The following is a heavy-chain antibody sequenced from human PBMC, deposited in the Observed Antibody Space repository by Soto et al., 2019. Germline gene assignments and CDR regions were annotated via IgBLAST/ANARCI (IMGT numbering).Heavy chain of an antibody. Sequence: GESLRLSCAASGFTFDDYTMHWVRQAPGKGLEWVSLISWGDGSTYYAESVKDRFTIYRDNSKNNLYLQMNSLRTEDNTFYYCAKDNVGVAVAGTRYYYGMDVWGQGT. CDR3: AKDNVGVAVAGTRYYYGMDV. CDR2: ISWGDGST. J-gene: IGHJ6*02. CDR1: GFTFDDYT. D-gene: IGHD6-19*01. V-gene: IGHV3-43*01.